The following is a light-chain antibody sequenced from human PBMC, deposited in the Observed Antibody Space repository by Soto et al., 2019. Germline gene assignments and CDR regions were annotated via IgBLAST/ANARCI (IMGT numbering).Light chain of an antibody. CDR1: SSDVGTYNL. CDR2: EGN. J-gene: IGLJ2*01. V-gene: IGLV2-23*01. Sequence: QSVLTQPASVSGSPGEWITISCTGTSSDVGTYNLVTWYQQHPGKVPKLILYEGNKRPSGVSSRFSASKSGNTASLTISGLQAEDEADYFCCSYAPSRTLLFGGGTKVTVL. CDR3: CSYAPSRTLL.